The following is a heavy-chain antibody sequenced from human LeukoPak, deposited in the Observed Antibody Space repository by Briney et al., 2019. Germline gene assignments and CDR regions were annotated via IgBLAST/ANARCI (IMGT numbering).Heavy chain of an antibody. D-gene: IGHD3-22*01. J-gene: IGHJ6*02. CDR2: IVQSGRT. CDR1: GGSFSGYY. V-gene: IGHV4-34*12. Sequence: SETLSLTCTVYGGSFSGYYWTWIRQPPGKGLEWIGEIVQSGRTNYSPSLESRLTLSVDTSKNQFSLKLSSVTAADTAVYYCARVQPDYYYDSSGYYARTYYYYGMDVWGQGTTVTVSS. CDR3: ARVQPDYYYDSSGYYARTYYYYGMDV.